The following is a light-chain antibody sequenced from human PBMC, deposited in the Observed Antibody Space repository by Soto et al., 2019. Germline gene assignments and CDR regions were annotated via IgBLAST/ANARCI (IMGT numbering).Light chain of an antibody. CDR1: QSISSY. J-gene: IGKJ1*01. CDR3: LQSDSTPLT. CDR2: AAS. V-gene: IGKV1-39*01. Sequence: DIQMTQSPSSLFASIGDRVTITCRTSQSISSYLNWYQQKPGKAPKLLIYAASSLQSGVPSRFSGSGSGTDFTLTISSLQPEDFATYYCLQSDSTPLTFGQGTKVEIK.